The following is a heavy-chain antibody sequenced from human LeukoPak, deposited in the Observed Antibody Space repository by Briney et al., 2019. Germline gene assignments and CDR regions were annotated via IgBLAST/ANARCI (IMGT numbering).Heavy chain of an antibody. J-gene: IGHJ4*02. CDR2: INHSGST. Sequence: SETLSLTCAVYGGSFSGYYWSWIRQPPGKGLEWIGEINHSGSTNYNPSLKSRVTISVDTSKNQFSLKLSSVTAADTAMYYCARGHSYCSSTSCYTDFDYWGQGTLVTVSS. CDR3: ARGHSYCSSTSCYTDFDY. V-gene: IGHV4-34*01. D-gene: IGHD2-2*02. CDR1: GGSFSGYY.